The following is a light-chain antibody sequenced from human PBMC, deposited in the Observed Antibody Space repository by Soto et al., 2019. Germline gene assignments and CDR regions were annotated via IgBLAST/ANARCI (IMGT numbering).Light chain of an antibody. CDR2: AAS. V-gene: IGKV3-20*01. Sequence: EIVLTQSPGSLSLSPGEGAALSCRASQTISKSNLAWYQQKPGQAPRLLVYAASSRATGIPARFSGSGSGTDFTLTISRLEPEDFAIYYCQQYGSPRGTFGQGTKVEI. CDR3: QQYGSPRGT. J-gene: IGKJ1*01. CDR1: QTISKSN.